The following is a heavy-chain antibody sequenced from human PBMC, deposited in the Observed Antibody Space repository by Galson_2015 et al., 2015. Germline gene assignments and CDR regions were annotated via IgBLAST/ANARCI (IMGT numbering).Heavy chain of an antibody. CDR1: GFTFSSYA. J-gene: IGHJ4*02. CDR2: ILGSGGST. V-gene: IGHV3-23*01. Sequence: SLRLSCAASGFTFSSYAMSWVRQALGKGLEWVSAILGSGGSTYYADSVKGRFTISRDNSKNTLYLQMNSLRAEDTAVYYCAKIAADGTAFDYWGQGTLVTVSS. D-gene: IGHD2-21*01. CDR3: AKIAADGTAFDY.